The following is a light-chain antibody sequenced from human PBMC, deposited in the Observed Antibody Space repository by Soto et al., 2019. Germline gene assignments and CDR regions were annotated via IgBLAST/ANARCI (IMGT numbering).Light chain of an antibody. CDR2: DAS. V-gene: IGKV1-5*01. J-gene: IGKJ5*01. CDR3: HSRA. CDR1: QTISRW. Sequence: DIPLTQTPSTLSASVGDEVTITCRASQTISRWLAWYQQKPGRAPKLLIYDASTLESGVPSRFSGSGSETEFTLTISRLQPDDFATYFCHSRAFGQGTRREIK.